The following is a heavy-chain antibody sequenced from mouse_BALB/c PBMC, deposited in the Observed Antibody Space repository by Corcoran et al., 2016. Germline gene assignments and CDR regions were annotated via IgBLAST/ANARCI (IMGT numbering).Heavy chain of an antibody. J-gene: IGHJ4*01. CDR2: INPYNGGT. V-gene: IGHV1-18*01. Sequence: EVQLQQSGPELVKPGASMKISCKASGYSFTGYTMNWVKQSHGKNLEWIGLINPYNGGTSYNQKFKGKATLTVDKSSSTAYMELLSLTSEDSAGYYCARGGTTVVATSRYYAMDYWGQGTSVTVSS. D-gene: IGHD1-1*01. CDR1: GYSFTGYT. CDR3: ARGGTTVVATSRYYAMDY.